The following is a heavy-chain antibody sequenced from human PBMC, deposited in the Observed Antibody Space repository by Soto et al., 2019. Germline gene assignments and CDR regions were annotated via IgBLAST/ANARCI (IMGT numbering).Heavy chain of an antibody. J-gene: IGHJ4*02. CDR1: GASITFGGYS. CDR3: ARGGGSDSFDY. V-gene: IGHV4-30-2*01. CDR2: INHLETT. D-gene: IGHD1-26*01. Sequence: QLQLHESGSGLVKPSQTLSLTCTVSGASITFGGYSWSWIRQTPGKALEWIGYINHLETTFYNPSFESRLTLSIDRAKNQFSLMLHSMSAADRAVYFCARGGGSDSFDYWGQGILVTVSS.